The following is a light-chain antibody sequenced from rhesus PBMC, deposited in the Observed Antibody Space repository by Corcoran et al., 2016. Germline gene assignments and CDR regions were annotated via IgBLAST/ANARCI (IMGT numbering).Light chain of an antibody. J-gene: IGKJ2*01. CDR2: GAA. CDR3: QQYTNWPYS. V-gene: IGKV3-42*03. CDR1: QSVSSS. Sequence: EIVMTQSPATLSLSPGERATLSCRASQSVSSSLAWYQQKPGQAPRLLIYGAASLATGIPDRFSGSGSGTEFTLTISSLEPEDFAVYYCQQYTNWPYSFGQGTKVEIK.